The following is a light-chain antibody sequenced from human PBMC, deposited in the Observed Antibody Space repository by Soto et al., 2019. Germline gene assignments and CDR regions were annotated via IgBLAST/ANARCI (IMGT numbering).Light chain of an antibody. CDR1: QSVSSK. V-gene: IGKV3-15*01. CDR3: QQHANWPLT. CDR2: GAS. Sequence: EIVMTQSPATLSVSPGERATLSCRASQSVSSKLAWYQQKPGQAPRLLIYGASTRATGIPARFSGSGSGTDFTLTISSLEPEDFAVYYCQQHANWPLTFGGGTKV. J-gene: IGKJ4*01.